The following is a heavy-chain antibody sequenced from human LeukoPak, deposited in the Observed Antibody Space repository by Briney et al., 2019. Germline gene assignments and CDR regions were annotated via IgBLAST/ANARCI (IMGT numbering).Heavy chain of an antibody. CDR3: AKDKGSSRRNANFHH. V-gene: IGHV3-30*18. CDR2: ISYDGSNK. J-gene: IGHJ1*01. CDR1: GFTFSSYG. Sequence: GRSLRLSCAASGFTFSSYGMHWVRQAPGKGLEWVAVISYDGSNKYYADSVKGRFTISRDNSKNTLYLQMNSLRAEDTAVYYCAKDKGSSRRNANFHHWGQGTLVTVSS. D-gene: IGHD6-13*01.